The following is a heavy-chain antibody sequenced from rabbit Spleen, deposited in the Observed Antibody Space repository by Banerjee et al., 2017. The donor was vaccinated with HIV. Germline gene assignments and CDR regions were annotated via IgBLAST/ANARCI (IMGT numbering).Heavy chain of an antibody. D-gene: IGHD6-1*01. Sequence: QEQLVESGGGLVQPTGSLTLTCKASGFSFGDRDVMCWVRQAPGKGLEWIACINTYTGKSVYASWATGRFTISRTSSTTVTLQMTSLTVADTATYFCASDIYGYGGFNLWGPGTLVTVS. CDR3: ASDIYGYGGFNL. V-gene: IGHV1S45*01. J-gene: IGHJ4*01. CDR2: INTYTGKS. CDR1: GFSFGDRDV.